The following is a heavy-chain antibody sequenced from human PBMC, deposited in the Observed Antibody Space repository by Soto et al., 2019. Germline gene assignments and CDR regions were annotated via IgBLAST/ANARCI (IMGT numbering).Heavy chain of an antibody. V-gene: IGHV1-46*01. J-gene: IGHJ4*02. CDR3: ARTAPPLWYSSGWYGVFDY. Sequence: QVQLVQYGAEVKKPGASVKVSCKASGYTFTSYYMHWVRQAPGQGLEWMGIINPSGGSTSYAPKFQGRVNMTRDTATRTVYMELSSQRSEDTAVYYWARTAPPLWYSSGWYGVFDYWGQGTLVTVSS. CDR2: INPSGGST. D-gene: IGHD6-13*01. CDR1: GYTFTSYY.